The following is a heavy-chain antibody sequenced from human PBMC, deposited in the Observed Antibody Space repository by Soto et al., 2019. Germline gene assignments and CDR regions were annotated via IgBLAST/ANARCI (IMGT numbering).Heavy chain of an antibody. D-gene: IGHD2-2*02. Sequence: ASVKVSCKASGYTFTSYYMHWVRQAPGQGLEWMGIINPSGGSTSYAQKFQGRVTMTRDTSTSTVYMELSSLRSEDTAVYYCAREDCSSTSCYIRDAFDIWGQGTMVTVSS. CDR3: AREDCSSTSCYIRDAFDI. CDR1: GYTFTSYY. V-gene: IGHV1-46*03. J-gene: IGHJ3*02. CDR2: INPSGGST.